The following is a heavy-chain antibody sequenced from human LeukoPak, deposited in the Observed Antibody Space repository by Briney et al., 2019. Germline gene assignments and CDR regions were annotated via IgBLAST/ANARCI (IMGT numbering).Heavy chain of an antibody. CDR1: GGSLSSGSYY. J-gene: IGHJ5*02. Sequence: SETLSLTCTVSGGSLSSGSYYWGWIRQPPGKGLEWIGNIYNSGKTDYNPSLKSRVSISVDTSKNQFSLKLTSVTAADTAVFYCARLLRGGSSGYWFDPWGQGTLLTVSS. V-gene: IGHV4-39*01. CDR3: ARLLRGGSSGYWFDP. D-gene: IGHD4-23*01. CDR2: IYNSGKT.